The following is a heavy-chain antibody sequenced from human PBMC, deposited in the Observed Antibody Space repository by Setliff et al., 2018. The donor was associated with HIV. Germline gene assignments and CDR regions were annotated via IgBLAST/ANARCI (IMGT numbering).Heavy chain of an antibody. CDR3: ATFYKVIGTTSFDY. V-gene: IGHV1-24*01. D-gene: IGHD1-7*01. J-gene: IGHJ4*02. CDR1: GYKLTELS. CDR2: FHPEHGET. Sequence: GASVKVSCKVSGYKLTELSMHWVRQTPGKGLEWMGGFHPEHGETIYAQKFEDRATMTEATSRGTAYMELSRLTSDDTAIYYCATFYKVIGTTSFDYWGQGTLVTVSS.